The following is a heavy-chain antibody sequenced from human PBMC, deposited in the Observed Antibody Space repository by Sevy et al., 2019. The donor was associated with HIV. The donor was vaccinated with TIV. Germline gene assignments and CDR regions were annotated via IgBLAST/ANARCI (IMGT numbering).Heavy chain of an antibody. V-gene: IGHV3-7*01. CDR2: MKEDGSER. CDR3: VREGVGGYSYSLDC. J-gene: IGHJ4*02. CDR1: GFTFSSYW. D-gene: IGHD5-18*01. Sequence: GSLRLSCAASGFTFSSYWMSWVRQAPGKGLEWVATMKEDGSERNYVDSVKGRFTISRDNAKNSVYLQMNSLRAEDTAVYYCVREGVGGYSYSLDCWGQGTLVTVSS.